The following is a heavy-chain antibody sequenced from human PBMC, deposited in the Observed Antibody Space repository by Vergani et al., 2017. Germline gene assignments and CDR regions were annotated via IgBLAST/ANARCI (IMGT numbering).Heavy chain of an antibody. J-gene: IGHJ5*02. Sequence: QLQLQESGPGLVKPSETLSLTCTVSGGSITYGAFYWGWIRQSPGKGLEWIGSIYYSENTFYNPSLESRVTLSIDTTKNQFSLKLKSVTAADTAVYYCARCFRDEGMIYGGTVENWFDPWGQGTLVTVSS. D-gene: IGHD3-22*01. CDR2: IYYSENT. V-gene: IGHV4-39*01. CDR1: GGSITYGAFY. CDR3: ARCFRDEGMIYGGTVENWFDP.